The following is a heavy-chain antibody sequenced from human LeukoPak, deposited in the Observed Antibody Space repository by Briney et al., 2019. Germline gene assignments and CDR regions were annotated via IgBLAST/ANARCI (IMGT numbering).Heavy chain of an antibody. V-gene: IGHV4-59*01. D-gene: IGHD1-26*01. Sequence: SETLSLTCSVSGGSISNYYWNFIRQPPGKGLEWIGYIYYSGITNYNPSLKSRVTISVDTSKNQFSLKLRSVTAADTAVYYCARAGRWEGRPHAFDIWGQGTMVAVSS. J-gene: IGHJ3*02. CDR3: ARAGRWEGRPHAFDI. CDR1: GGSISNYY. CDR2: IYYSGIT.